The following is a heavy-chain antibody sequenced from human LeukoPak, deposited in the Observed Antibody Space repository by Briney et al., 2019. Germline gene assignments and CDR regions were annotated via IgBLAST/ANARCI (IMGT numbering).Heavy chain of an antibody. V-gene: IGHV4-59*01. D-gene: IGHD3-9*01. Sequence: SETLSLTCTVSGGSISSYYWSWIRQPPGKGLEWIGYIYYSGSTNYNPSLKSRVTISVDTSKNQFSLKLSSVTAADTAVYYCARVPYYDILTGYLYYFDYWGQGTLVTVSS. CDR1: GGSISSYY. CDR2: IYYSGST. J-gene: IGHJ4*02. CDR3: ARVPYYDILTGYLYYFDY.